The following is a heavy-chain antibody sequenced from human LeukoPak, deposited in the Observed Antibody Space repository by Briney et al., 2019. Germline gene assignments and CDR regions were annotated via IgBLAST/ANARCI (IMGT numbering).Heavy chain of an antibody. Sequence: GGSLRLSCAASGFTFRSYSMNWVRQAPGKGLEWVSFISSISSYKYYADSVKGRFTISRDNAKNSLYLQMNSLRDEDTAVYYCARDLGYGSGRYPEYFDSWGQGTLVTVSS. CDR3: ARDLGYGSGRYPEYFDS. CDR2: ISSISSYK. CDR1: GFTFRSYS. J-gene: IGHJ4*02. D-gene: IGHD3-10*01. V-gene: IGHV3-21*01.